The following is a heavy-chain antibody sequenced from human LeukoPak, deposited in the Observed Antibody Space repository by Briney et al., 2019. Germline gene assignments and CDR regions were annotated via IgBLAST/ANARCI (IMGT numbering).Heavy chain of an antibody. Sequence: PSGTLSLTCTVSGDSISSYYWSWIRQPPGKGLEWIGYIYYSGSTNYNPSLKSRVTISVDTSKNQFSLKLSSVTAADTAVYYCARGRAWYMDYWGQGTLVTVSS. CDR3: ARGRAWYMDY. CDR1: GDSISSYY. J-gene: IGHJ4*02. V-gene: IGHV4-59*01. D-gene: IGHD6-19*01. CDR2: IYYSGST.